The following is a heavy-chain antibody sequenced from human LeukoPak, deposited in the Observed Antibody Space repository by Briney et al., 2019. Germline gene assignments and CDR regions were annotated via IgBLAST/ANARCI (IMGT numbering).Heavy chain of an antibody. J-gene: IGHJ3*02. CDR1: GGSVTSGNW. V-gene: IGHV4-4*02. CDR2: IYHSGTT. CDR3: ARHSGSRDGFDI. D-gene: IGHD1-26*01. Sequence: SETLSLTCAVSGGSVTSGNWWSWVRQPPGKGLEWIGEIYHSGTTNYNPSLKSRVTISVDTSKSQFSLKLSSVTAADTAVYYCARHSGSRDGFDIWGQGTMVTVSS.